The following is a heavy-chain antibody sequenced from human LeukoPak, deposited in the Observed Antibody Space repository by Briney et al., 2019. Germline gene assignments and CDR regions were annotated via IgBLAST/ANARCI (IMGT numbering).Heavy chain of an antibody. Sequence: PGGSLRLSYAASGFTFSSYAMSWVRQAPGKGLEWVSAISGSGGSAYYADSAKGRFTISRDNPKNTLYLQMNSLRAEDTAVYYCAKGSLILYRIRFDPWGQGTLVTVSS. J-gene: IGHJ5*02. V-gene: IGHV3-23*01. CDR1: GFTFSSYA. D-gene: IGHD2-8*01. CDR3: AKGSLILYRIRFDP. CDR2: ISGSGGSA.